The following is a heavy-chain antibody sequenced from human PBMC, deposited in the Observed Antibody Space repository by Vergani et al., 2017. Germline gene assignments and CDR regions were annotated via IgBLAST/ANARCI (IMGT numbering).Heavy chain of an antibody. J-gene: IGHJ4*02. Sequence: EVALVQSGPAMRKPGESLKIPCKGSEYSFGNYWMGWVRQMPGKGLEWMGIIYPADSDTRYSPSFQGQVTISADKSISTAFLQWDSLKASDTALYYCARHTTYTDSWGQGTLVTVSS. CDR3: ARHTTYTDS. D-gene: IGHD1-1*01. CDR2: IYPADSDT. V-gene: IGHV5-51*01. CDR1: EYSFGNYW.